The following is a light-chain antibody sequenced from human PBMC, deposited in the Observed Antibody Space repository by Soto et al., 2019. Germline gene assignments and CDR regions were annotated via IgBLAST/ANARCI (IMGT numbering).Light chain of an antibody. CDR1: QSVDTF. Sequence: EIVLTQSPGTLSLSPGERATLSCRASQSVDTFLVWYQQKPGQAPRLLIFGASSRATGIPDRFRGSGSGTDFTITISGLEPEDFAVYYCQQYANSPPWTFGQGTKVEIK. CDR2: GAS. J-gene: IGKJ1*01. CDR3: QQYANSPPWT. V-gene: IGKV3-20*01.